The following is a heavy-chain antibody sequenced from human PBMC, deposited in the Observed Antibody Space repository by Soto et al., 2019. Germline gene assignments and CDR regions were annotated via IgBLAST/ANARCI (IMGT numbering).Heavy chain of an antibody. CDR1: GFTFSSYA. D-gene: IGHD5-12*01. V-gene: IGHV3-23*01. CDR2: ISGSGGST. Sequence: EVQLLESGGGLVQPGGSLRLSCAASGFTFSSYAMSWVRQAPGKGLEWVSAISGSGGSTYYADSVKSRFTISRDNSKNTLYLQMNSLRAEDTAVYYCAKNPEYDIVATIYWFDPWCQGTLVTVSS. J-gene: IGHJ5*02. CDR3: AKNPEYDIVATIYWFDP.